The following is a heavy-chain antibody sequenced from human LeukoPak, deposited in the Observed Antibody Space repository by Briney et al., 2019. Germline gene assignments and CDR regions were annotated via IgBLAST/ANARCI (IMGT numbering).Heavy chain of an antibody. CDR3: ARRDSYGGGWFDR. Sequence: PSETLSLTCTVSGGSISSNNYYWGWVRQPPGKGLDLIVTIYYSGSTYYKPSLKSRVTISVDTSKNQLSLKLSSVTAADTAVYYCARRDSYGGGWFDRWGQGTLVTVSS. D-gene: IGHD4-23*01. J-gene: IGHJ5*02. CDR1: GGSISSNNYY. CDR2: IYYSGST. V-gene: IGHV4-39*01.